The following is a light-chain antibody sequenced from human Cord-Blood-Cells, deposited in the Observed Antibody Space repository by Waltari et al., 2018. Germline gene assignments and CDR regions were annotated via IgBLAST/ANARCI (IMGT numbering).Light chain of an antibody. J-gene: IGKJ4*01. CDR1: QSVSSSY. Sequence: EIVLTQSPGTLSLSPGERATLSCRASQSVSSSYLAWYQQKPGQAPRLLIYGASSRATGIPDRFRGSGSGTDFTLTISSLEPEGFAVYYCQQYGSSSLTFGGGTKVEIK. CDR2: GAS. CDR3: QQYGSSSLT. V-gene: IGKV3-20*01.